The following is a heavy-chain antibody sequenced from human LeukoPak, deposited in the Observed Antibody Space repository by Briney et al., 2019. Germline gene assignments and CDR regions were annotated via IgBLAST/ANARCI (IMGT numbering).Heavy chain of an antibody. J-gene: IGHJ4*02. CDR3: AKGGYSYGFGLIDY. D-gene: IGHD5-18*01. CDR1: GFTFSSYG. V-gene: IGHV3-30*18. CDR2: ISYDGSNK. Sequence: GRSLRLSCAASGFTFSSYGMHWVRQAPGKGLEWVAVISYDGSNKYYADSVKGRFTISRDISKNTLYLQMNSLRAEDTAVYYCAKGGYSYGFGLIDYWGQGTLVTVSS.